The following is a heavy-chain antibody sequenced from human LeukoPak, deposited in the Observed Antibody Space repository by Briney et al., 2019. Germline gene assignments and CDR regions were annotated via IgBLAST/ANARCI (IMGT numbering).Heavy chain of an antibody. CDR3: ARVSLPSHLESAAADFDY. J-gene: IGHJ4*02. CDR1: GYTFTSYG. Sequence: ASVKVSCKASGYTFTSYGISWVRQAPGQGLEWMGWISAYNGNTNYAQKLQGRVTMTTDTSTSTAHMELRSLRSDDTAVYYRARVSLPSHLESAAADFDYWGQGTLVTVSS. V-gene: IGHV1-18*01. CDR2: ISAYNGNT. D-gene: IGHD2-2*01.